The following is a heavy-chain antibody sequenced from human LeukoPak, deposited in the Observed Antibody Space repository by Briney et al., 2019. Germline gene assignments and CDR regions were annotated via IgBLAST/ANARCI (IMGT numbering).Heavy chain of an antibody. Sequence: PSQTLSLTCTVSGGSISSGDYYWSWIRQPPGKGLEWIGHIYYSGSTYYNPSLKSRVTISVDTSKNQFSLKLSSVTAADTAVYCCATRAYYDFLQIDYWGQGTLVTVSS. D-gene: IGHD3-3*01. CDR2: IYYSGST. CDR1: GGSISSGDYY. CDR3: ATRAYYDFLQIDY. J-gene: IGHJ4*02. V-gene: IGHV4-30-4*08.